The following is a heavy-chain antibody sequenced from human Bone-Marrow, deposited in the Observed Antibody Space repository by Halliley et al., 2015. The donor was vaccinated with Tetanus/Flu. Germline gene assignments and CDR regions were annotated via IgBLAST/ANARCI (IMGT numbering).Heavy chain of an antibody. CDR2: ISSSSSYI. CDR1: GFTFSSYS. J-gene: IGHJ4*02. Sequence: SLRLSCAASGFTFSSYSMNWVRQAPGRGLEWVSSISSSSSYIYYADSVKGRFTISRDNAKNSLYLQMNSLRAEDTAVYYCARDLYSSSSLRWLRVGYWGQGTLVTVSS. D-gene: IGHD6-6*01. CDR3: ARDLYSSSSLRWLRVGY. V-gene: IGHV3-21*01.